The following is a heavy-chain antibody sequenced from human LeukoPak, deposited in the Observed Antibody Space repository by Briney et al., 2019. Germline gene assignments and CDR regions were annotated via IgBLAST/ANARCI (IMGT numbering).Heavy chain of an antibody. D-gene: IGHD2-2*01. CDR3: ARANFLYCSSTTCLFDC. V-gene: IGHV1-2*02. J-gene: IGHJ4*02. Sequence: GASVKVSCKASGYTFTDYYMHWVRQAPGQGFEWMGWINPNDGDTNYAQKFQGRVTMTRDTSISTAHMEVSRPRSDDTAVYYCARANFLYCSSTTCLFDCWGQGTLVTVSS. CDR2: INPNDGDT. CDR1: GYTFTDYY.